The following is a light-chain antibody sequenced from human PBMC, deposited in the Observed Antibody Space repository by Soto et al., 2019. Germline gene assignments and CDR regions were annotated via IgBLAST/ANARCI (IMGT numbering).Light chain of an antibody. CDR3: QQYDISQPT. CDR2: GAS. Sequence: EIVMTHSPAILSVSPGERATLSCRASQSVSSNLAWFQQKPGQTPRLLFNGASTRATGIPARFSGSGSGTELILTVSSLQSEDFEVYYCQQYDISQPTVGQGTKVDIK. V-gene: IGKV3-15*01. J-gene: IGKJ1*01. CDR1: QSVSSN.